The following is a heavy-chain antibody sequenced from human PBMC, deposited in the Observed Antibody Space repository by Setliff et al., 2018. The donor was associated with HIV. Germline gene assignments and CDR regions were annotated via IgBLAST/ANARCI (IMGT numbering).Heavy chain of an antibody. CDR3: ARAPTHFVVEYSYYFCMDV. J-gene: IGHJ6*02. V-gene: IGHV1-2*02. D-gene: IGHD2-15*01. CDR2: INPHSGDT. CDR1: GYTFTGYY. Sequence: GASVKVSCKASGYTFTGYYMHWVRQAHGQGLEWMGWINPHSGDTNYAQKFQDRVTMTRDTSVNIAYMQLSRLRSDDTAVYYCARAPTHFVVEYSYYFCMDVWGQGTTVTVSS.